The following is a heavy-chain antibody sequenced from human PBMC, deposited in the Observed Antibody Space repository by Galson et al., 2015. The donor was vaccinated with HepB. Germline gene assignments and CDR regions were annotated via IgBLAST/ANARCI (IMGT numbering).Heavy chain of an antibody. D-gene: IGHD6-6*01. CDR3: AKYSSSSGMFDP. CDR1: GGTFSSYA. J-gene: IGHJ5*02. Sequence: SVKVSCKASGGTFSSYAISWVRQAPGQGLEWMGGIIPIFGTANYAQKFQGRVTITADESTSTAYMELSSLRSEDTAVYYCAKYSSSSGMFDPWGQGTLVTVSS. V-gene: IGHV1-69*13. CDR2: IIPIFGTA.